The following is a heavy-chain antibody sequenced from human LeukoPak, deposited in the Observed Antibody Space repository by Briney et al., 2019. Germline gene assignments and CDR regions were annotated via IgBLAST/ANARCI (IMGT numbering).Heavy chain of an antibody. CDR1: GFTFSSYA. D-gene: IGHD4-17*01. CDR2: ISGSGGST. V-gene: IGHV3-23*01. CDR3: AKDYGDPPGAY. Sequence: GGSLRLSCAASGFTFSSYAMSWVRQAPGKGLEWVSAISGSGGSTYYADSVKGRFTISRDNSKNTLYLQMSSLRAEDTAVYYCAKDYGDPPGAYWGQGTLVTVSS. J-gene: IGHJ4*02.